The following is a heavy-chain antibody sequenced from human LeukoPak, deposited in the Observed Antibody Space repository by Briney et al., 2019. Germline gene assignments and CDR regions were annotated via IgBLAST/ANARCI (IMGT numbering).Heavy chain of an antibody. CDR3: ARGKASFDY. J-gene: IGHJ4*02. CDR2: IYHSGST. CDR1: GGSISSGGYS. V-gene: IGHV4-30-2*01. Sequence: SETLSLTCAVSGGSISSGGYSWSWIRQPPGKGLEWIGYIYHSGSTYYNPSLKSRVTISVDRSKTQFSLKTSSVTAADKAVYYCARGKASFDYWGQGTLVTVSS.